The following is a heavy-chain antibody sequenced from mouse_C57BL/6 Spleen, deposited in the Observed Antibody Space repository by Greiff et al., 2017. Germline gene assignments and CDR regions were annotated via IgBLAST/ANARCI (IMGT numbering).Heavy chain of an antibody. D-gene: IGHD1-1*01. CDR3: ANYYGSSYRYLEV. CDR2: IDPSDSYT. CDR1: GYTFTSYW. J-gene: IGHJ1*03. V-gene: IGHV1-50*01. Sequence: QVQLQQPGAELVKPGASVKLSCPASGYTFTSYWMQWVKQRPGQGLEWIGGIDPSDSYTNYNQKFKGKATMSVDTSSSTAYMQLSSLTSEDSAVYYCANYYGSSYRYLEVWGKGTTVTVSS.